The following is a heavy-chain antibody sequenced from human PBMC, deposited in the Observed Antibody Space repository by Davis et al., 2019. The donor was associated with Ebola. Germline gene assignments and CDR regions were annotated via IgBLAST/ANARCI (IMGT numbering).Heavy chain of an antibody. V-gene: IGHV1-3*01. CDR1: GYTFTSYA. D-gene: IGHD6-6*01. J-gene: IGHJ6*02. CDR2: INAGNGNT. Sequence: ASVKVSCKASGYTFTSYAMHWVRQAPGQRLEWMGWINAGNGNTNYAQKLQGRVTMTTDTSTSTAYMELRSLRSDDTAVYYCASGYSSSGLDYYYYGMDVWGQGTTVTVSS. CDR3: ASGYSSSGLDYYYYGMDV.